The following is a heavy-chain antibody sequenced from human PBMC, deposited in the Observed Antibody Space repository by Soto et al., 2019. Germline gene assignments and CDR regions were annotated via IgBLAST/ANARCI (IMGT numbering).Heavy chain of an antibody. D-gene: IGHD3-16*01. Sequence: GGSLRLSCAASGFTFSSYWMSWVRQAPGKGLEWVANIKQDGSEKYYVDSVKGRFTISRDNAKNSLYLQMNSLRAEDTAVYYCARAPFGGGGHWYFDLWGRGTLVTVSS. J-gene: IGHJ2*01. CDR1: GFTFSSYW. V-gene: IGHV3-7*01. CDR2: IKQDGSEK. CDR3: ARAPFGGGGHWYFDL.